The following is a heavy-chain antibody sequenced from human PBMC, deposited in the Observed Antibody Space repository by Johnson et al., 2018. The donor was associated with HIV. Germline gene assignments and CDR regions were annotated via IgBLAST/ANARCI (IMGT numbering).Heavy chain of an antibody. CDR2: IKSKTDGGTT. J-gene: IGHJ3*02. V-gene: IGHV3-15*01. D-gene: IGHD6-13*01. Sequence: EVQLVESGGGLVKPGGSLRLSCAASGFTFSNAWMSWVRQAPGKGLEWVGRIKSKTDGGTTDYAAPVKGRFTISRDDSKNTLYLQMNSLKTEDTAVYYCTSYFAYSSSWYAFDIWGQGTMVTVSS. CDR3: TSYFAYSSSWYAFDI. CDR1: GFTFSNAW.